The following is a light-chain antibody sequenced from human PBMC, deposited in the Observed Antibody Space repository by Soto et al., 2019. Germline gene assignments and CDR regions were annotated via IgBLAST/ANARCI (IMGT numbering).Light chain of an antibody. CDR1: RSDVGGYN. J-gene: IGLJ1*01. V-gene: IGLV2-14*01. CDR3: CSYTGSSTYV. CDR2: DVN. Sequence: QSVLTQPASVSGAPGRSISISCPGTRSDVGGYNVSWYQQHPGKAPKLMIFDVNNRPSGVSNRFSGSKSGNTASLTISGLQAEDEADYYCCSYTGSSTYVFGTGTKVTVL.